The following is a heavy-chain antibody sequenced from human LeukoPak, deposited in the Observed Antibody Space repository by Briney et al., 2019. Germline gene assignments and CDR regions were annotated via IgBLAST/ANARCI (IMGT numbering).Heavy chain of an antibody. D-gene: IGHD4-17*01. CDR1: GGSFRGYY. Sequence: PSETLSLTCAVYGGSFRGYYWSWLRQPPGKGLAWIGEINHSGSTNYNPSLKSRVTISVDTSKNQFSLKLSSVTASDTAVYYCASSIYGPPYDYWGQGTLVTVSS. CDR3: ASSIYGPPYDY. CDR2: INHSGST. V-gene: IGHV4-34*01. J-gene: IGHJ4*02.